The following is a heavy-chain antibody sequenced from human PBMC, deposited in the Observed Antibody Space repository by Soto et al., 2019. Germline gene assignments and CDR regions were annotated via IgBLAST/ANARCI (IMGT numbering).Heavy chain of an antibody. CDR3: ARGSSGWYGWIGD. CDR1: GFTFSSYA. D-gene: IGHD6-19*01. V-gene: IGHV3-30-3*01. Sequence: QVQLVESGGGVVQPGRSLRLSCAASGFTFSSYAMHWVRQAPGKGLEWVAVISYDGSNKYYADSVKGRFTISRDNSKNTLYLQMNSLRAEDTAVYYCARGSSGWYGWIGDWGQGTLVTVSS. CDR2: ISYDGSNK. J-gene: IGHJ4*02.